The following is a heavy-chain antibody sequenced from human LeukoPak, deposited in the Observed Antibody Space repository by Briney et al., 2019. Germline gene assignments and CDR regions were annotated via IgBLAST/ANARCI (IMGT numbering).Heavy chain of an antibody. J-gene: IGHJ5*02. D-gene: IGHD3-10*01. V-gene: IGHV3-9*01. CDR3: AKGGVRGVIIPNWFDP. CDR2: ISWNSGSI. CDR1: GFTFDDYA. Sequence: GRSLRLSCAASGFTFDDYAMHWVRQAPGKGLEWVSGISWNSGSIGYADSVKGRFTISRDNAKNSLYLQMNSLRAEDTALYYCAKGGVRGVIIPNWFDPWGQGTLVTVSS.